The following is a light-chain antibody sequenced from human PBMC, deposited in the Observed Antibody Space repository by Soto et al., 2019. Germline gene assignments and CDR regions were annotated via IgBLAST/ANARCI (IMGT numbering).Light chain of an antibody. Sequence: IILTQSPGTLSLSPWERASLSCRASQSISSSSLDWYQQKPGQAPRLLIYGASSRAAGIPERFSGSESGADFTLTISRLEPEDFVVYYCLQYGSSPWTFGQGTKVDIK. J-gene: IGKJ1*01. CDR2: GAS. CDR1: QSISSSS. V-gene: IGKV3-20*01. CDR3: LQYGSSPWT.